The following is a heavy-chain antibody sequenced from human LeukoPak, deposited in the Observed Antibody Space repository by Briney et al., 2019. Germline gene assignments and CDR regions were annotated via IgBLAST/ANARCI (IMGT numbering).Heavy chain of an antibody. J-gene: IGHJ3*02. V-gene: IGHV5-51*01. CDR3: ARPRQWHRNDAFDI. Sequence: GEPLKISCKGSGYSFTTYWIGWVRQMPGKGLEWMGIINPGDSDTRYSPSFQGQVTISADQSISTAHLQWSSLKASDTAMYYCARPRQWHRNDAFDIWGQGTMVIVSS. CDR2: INPGDSDT. CDR1: GYSFTTYW. D-gene: IGHD6-19*01.